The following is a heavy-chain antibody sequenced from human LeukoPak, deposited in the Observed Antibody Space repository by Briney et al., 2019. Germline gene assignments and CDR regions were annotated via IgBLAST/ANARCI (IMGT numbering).Heavy chain of an antibody. CDR3: AKTPYSNGWYYFDA. CDR1: AFTFSNYA. CDR2: IYGSGGST. J-gene: IGHJ4*02. V-gene: IGHV3-23*01. D-gene: IGHD6-19*01. Sequence: GGSLRLSCAASAFTFSNYAMTWVRQAPGKGLEWISAIYGSGGSTYYADSVKGRFTISRDNSKNTLYLQMNSLRAEDTAVYYCAKTPYSNGWYYFDAWGQGTLVTVSS.